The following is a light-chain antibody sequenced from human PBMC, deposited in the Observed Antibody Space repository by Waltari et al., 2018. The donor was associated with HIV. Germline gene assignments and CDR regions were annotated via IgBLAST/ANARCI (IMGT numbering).Light chain of an antibody. J-gene: IGKJ1*01. CDR2: NVS. V-gene: IGKV3-20*01. Sequence: EIVLTQSPATLSLSPGERATLSCRASQSVSSRYLAWYQQKPGQAPRLVIYNVSKRATGIPDRFTGSGSGTDFTLTINSLVPEDFAVYFCQQYDVSRTFGQGTKVEVK. CDR3: QQYDVSRT. CDR1: QSVSSRY.